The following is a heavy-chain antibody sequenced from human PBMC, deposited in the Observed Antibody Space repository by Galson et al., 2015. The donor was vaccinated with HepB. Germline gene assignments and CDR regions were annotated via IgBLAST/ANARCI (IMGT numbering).Heavy chain of an antibody. J-gene: IGHJ6*02. CDR3: AKGRGGDSSWYFVSRYGMDV. D-gene: IGHD2-21*02. CDR2: MNPNTGNT. Sequence: SVKVSCKASGYTFTNYDINWVRQATGQGLEWMGWMNPNTGNTGYAQKFQGRISMTRNTSKNTAYMELSGLRSEDTAVYYCAKGRGGDSSWYFVSRYGMDVWGQGTTVTVSS. CDR1: GYTFTNYD. V-gene: IGHV1-8*02.